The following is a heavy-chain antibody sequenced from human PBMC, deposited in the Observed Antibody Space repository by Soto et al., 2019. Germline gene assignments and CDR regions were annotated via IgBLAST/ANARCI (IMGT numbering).Heavy chain of an antibody. CDR1: GFTFSSYA. CDR2: ISGSGGST. V-gene: IGHV3-23*01. D-gene: IGHD1-26*01. J-gene: IGHJ4*02. Sequence: PGGSLRLSCAASGFTFSSYAMSWVRQAPGKGLEWVSAISGSGGSTYYADSVKGRFTISRDNSKNTLYLQMNSLRAEDTAVYYCAKDRLERGSYYGFDYWGQGNLVTVSS. CDR3: AKDRLERGSYYGFDY.